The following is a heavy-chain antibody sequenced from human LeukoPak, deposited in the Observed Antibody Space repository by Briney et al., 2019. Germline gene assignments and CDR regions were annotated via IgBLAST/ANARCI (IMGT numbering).Heavy chain of an antibody. J-gene: IGHJ4*02. CDR3: AKAGVEDNYYFDY. D-gene: IGHD3-10*01. CDR1: GFTFDDYA. CDR2: ISWNSGSI. V-gene: IGHV3-9*01. Sequence: GRSLGLSCAASGFTFDDYAMHWVRQAPEKGLEWVSGISWNSGSIGYADSVKGRFTISRDNAKNSLYLQMNSLRAGDTALYYCAKAGVEDNYYFDYWGQGTLVTVSS.